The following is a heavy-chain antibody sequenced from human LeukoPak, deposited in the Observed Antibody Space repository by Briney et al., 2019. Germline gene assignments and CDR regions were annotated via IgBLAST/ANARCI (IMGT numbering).Heavy chain of an antibody. D-gene: IGHD2-21*01. CDR3: AATPLAVVLY. Sequence: SETLSLTCTVSGGSISSGSYYWSWIRQPAGKGLEWIGRIYTSGSTNYNPSLKSRVTISVDTSKNQFSLMLSSVTAADTAVYYCAATPLAVVLYWAQGTLVTVSS. V-gene: IGHV4-61*02. CDR2: IYTSGST. CDR1: GGSISSGSYY. J-gene: IGHJ4*02.